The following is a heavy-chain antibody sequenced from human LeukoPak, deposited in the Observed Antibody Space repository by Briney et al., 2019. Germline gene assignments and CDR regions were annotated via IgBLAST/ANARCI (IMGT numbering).Heavy chain of an antibody. CDR2: INHSGST. CDR3: AKIHYDFWSGYPAY. Sequence: SETLSLTCAVYGGSFSGYYWSWLRQPPGKGLEWIGEINHSGSTNYNPSLKSRVTMSVDTSKNQFSLKLSSVTAADTAVYYCAKIHYDFWSGYPAYWGQGTLVTVSS. D-gene: IGHD3-3*01. J-gene: IGHJ4*02. CDR1: GGSFSGYY. V-gene: IGHV4-34*01.